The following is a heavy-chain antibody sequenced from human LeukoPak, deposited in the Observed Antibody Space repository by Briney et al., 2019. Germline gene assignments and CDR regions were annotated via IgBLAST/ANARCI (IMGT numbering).Heavy chain of an antibody. Sequence: GASVKVSCKASGGTFSSYAISWVRQAPGQGLEWMGGIIPIFGTANYAQKFQGRVTMTEDTSTDTAYMELSSLRSEDTAVYYCGTITGTTGDAFDIWGQGTMVTVSS. CDR2: IIPIFGTA. CDR1: GGTFSSYA. J-gene: IGHJ3*02. CDR3: GTITGTTGDAFDI. V-gene: IGHV1-69*06. D-gene: IGHD1-20*01.